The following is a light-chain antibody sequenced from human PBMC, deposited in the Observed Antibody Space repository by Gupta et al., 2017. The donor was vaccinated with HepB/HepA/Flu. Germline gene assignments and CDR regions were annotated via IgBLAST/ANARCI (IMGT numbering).Light chain of an antibody. Sequence: EIVLTQSPGTLSLSPGARATLSCRASQSVSSSSLAWYQQKPGQTPRLLIYGASSRATGIPDRFSGSGSGTDFTLTISRLEPEDFAVYYCQQYGSSIFTFGPGTKVDIK. CDR2: GAS. V-gene: IGKV3-20*01. CDR1: QSVSSSS. CDR3: QQYGSSIFT. J-gene: IGKJ3*01.